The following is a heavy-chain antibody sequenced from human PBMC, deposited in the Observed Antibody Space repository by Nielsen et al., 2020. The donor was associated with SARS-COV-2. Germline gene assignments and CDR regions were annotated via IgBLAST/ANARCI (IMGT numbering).Heavy chain of an antibody. Sequence: SETLSLTCTVSGGSISSSSYYWGWIRQPPGKGLEWIGEIYHSGRINYNPSLKSRVAISMEKSKNQFSLKLSSVTAADTAVYYCARVPLRFPFDSWGQGTLVTVSS. J-gene: IGHJ4*02. CDR2: IYHSGRI. CDR3: ARVPLRFPFDS. V-gene: IGHV4-39*07. CDR1: GGSISSSSYY.